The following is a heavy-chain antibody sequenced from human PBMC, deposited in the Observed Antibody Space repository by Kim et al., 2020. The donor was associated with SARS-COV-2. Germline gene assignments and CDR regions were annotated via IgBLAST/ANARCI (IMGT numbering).Heavy chain of an antibody. CDR1: GGSISSSSYY. D-gene: IGHD3-10*01. CDR3: ARSHNPFGRNLYFDL. CDR2: IYYSGST. Sequence: SETLSLTCTVSGGSISSSSYYWGWIRQPPGKGLEWIGSIYYSGSTYYNPSLKSRVTISVDTSKNQFSLKLSSVTAADTAVYYCARSHNPFGRNLYFDLWGRGTLVTVSS. J-gene: IGHJ2*01. V-gene: IGHV4-39*01.